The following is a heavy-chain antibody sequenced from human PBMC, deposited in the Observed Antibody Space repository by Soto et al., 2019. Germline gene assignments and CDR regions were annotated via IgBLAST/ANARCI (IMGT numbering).Heavy chain of an antibody. CDR2: ISYDGSNK. CDR1: GFTFSSYA. Sequence: QVQLVESGGGVVQPGRSLRLSCAASGFTFSSYAMHWVRQAPGKGLEWVAVISYDGSNKYYADSVKGRFTISRDNSKNTLYLQMNSLRAEDTAVHYCARDLAEGYYDSSGYYYYYYYGMDVWGQGTTVTVSS. J-gene: IGHJ6*02. D-gene: IGHD3-22*01. V-gene: IGHV3-30-3*01. CDR3: ARDLAEGYYDSSGYYYYYYYGMDV.